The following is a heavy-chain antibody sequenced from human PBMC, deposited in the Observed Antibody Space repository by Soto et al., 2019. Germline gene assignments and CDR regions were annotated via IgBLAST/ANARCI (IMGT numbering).Heavy chain of an antibody. CDR2: IMPIFATP. V-gene: IGHV1-69*01. J-gene: IGHJ4*02. D-gene: IGHD2-2*01. CDR3: AREVSSSRFDS. Sequence: QVQLEQSGAEVKKPGSSVKLSCKSSGGTFSSYRISWVRQAPGQGLEWMGGIMPIFATPKYAQKFQGRVTISADGSTSTAYLEVRSLTSDDTAVYYCAREVSSSRFDSWGQGTLVTVSS. CDR1: GGTFSSYR.